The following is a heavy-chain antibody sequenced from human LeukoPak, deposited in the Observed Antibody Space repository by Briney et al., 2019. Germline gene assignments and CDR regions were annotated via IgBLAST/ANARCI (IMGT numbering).Heavy chain of an antibody. CDR3: ARSPYGDSHFDY. V-gene: IGHV3-11*03. J-gene: IGHJ4*02. CDR1: GFTLSDYY. D-gene: IGHD4-17*01. Sequence: PGGSLRLSCAASGFTLSDYYMSWIRQAPGKGLEWVSYISSSDNSGGYTNYADSVKGRFTVSRDDAKNSLYLLMNSLRAEDTAVYYCARSPYGDSHFDYWGQGTLVTVSS. CDR2: ISSSDNSGGYT.